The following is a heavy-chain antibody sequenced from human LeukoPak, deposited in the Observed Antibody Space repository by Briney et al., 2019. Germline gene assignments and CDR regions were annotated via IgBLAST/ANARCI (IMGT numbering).Heavy chain of an antibody. CDR3: ARQYYYDGSGPFQH. Sequence: SEPLSLTCTVPGDSISSYYWSWIRQPPGKGVEWVGYICYSGSTYYYNPSLKSRVTMSVDTSKNQFSLKLRSVTAADTAVYYCARQYYYDGSGPFQHWGQGTLVTVSS. D-gene: IGHD3-22*01. CDR2: ICYSGSTY. CDR1: GDSISSYY. J-gene: IGHJ1*01. V-gene: IGHV4-59*08.